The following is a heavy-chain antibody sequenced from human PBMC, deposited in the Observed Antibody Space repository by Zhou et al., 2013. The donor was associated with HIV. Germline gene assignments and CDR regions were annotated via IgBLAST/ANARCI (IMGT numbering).Heavy chain of an antibody. CDR3: ARDREQWLGHHWYFDL. V-gene: IGHV1-69*05. J-gene: IGHJ2*01. D-gene: IGHD6-19*01. CDR2: IIPIFGTA. CDR1: GGTFSSYA. Sequence: QVQLVQSGAEVKKPGSSVKVSCKASGGTFSSYAISWVRQAPGQGLEWMGGIIPIFGTANYAQKFQGRVTMTRDTSISTAYMELSRLRSDDTAVYYCARDREQWLGHHWYFDLWGRGTLVTVSS.